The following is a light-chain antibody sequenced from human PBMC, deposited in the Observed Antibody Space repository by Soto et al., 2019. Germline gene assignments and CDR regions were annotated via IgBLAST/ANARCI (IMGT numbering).Light chain of an antibody. Sequence: EIVLTQFPATLSLSPGERATLSCRASQSVSSYLAWYQQKPGQAPRLLIYDVSTRATGIPARFSGSGSGTDFTLTITSLEPEDFAVYSCQQYNNWPLTFGQGTKVDI. CDR2: DVS. V-gene: IGKV3-11*01. CDR1: QSVSSY. CDR3: QQYNNWPLT. J-gene: IGKJ1*01.